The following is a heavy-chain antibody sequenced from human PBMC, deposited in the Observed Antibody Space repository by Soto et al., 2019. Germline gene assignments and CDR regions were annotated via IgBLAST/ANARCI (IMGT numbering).Heavy chain of an antibody. CDR2: INSDGSST. Sequence: PGWSLRLSCAAAGFTFGSYWMHWVRQAPGKGLVWVSLINSDGSSTNYADSVKGRFTISRDNAKNTLYLQMNSLRAEDTAVYFCSRGMGATLGYWGQGTLVTASS. D-gene: IGHD1-26*01. CDR3: SRGMGATLGY. J-gene: IGHJ4*02. CDR1: GFTFGSYW. V-gene: IGHV3-74*01.